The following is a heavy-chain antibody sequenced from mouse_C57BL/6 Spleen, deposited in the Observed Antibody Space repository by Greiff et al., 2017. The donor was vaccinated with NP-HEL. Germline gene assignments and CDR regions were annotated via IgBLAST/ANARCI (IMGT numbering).Heavy chain of an antibody. CDR1: GYAFTNYL. CDR3: ARTTVVAHPYWYFDV. D-gene: IGHD1-1*01. J-gene: IGHJ1*03. V-gene: IGHV1-54*01. CDR2: INPGSGGT. Sequence: QVQLQQSGAELVRPGTSVKVSCKASGYAFTNYLIEWVKQRPGQGLEWIGVINPGSGGTNYNEKFKGKATLTADKSSSTAYMQLSSLTSEDSAVYFCARTTVVAHPYWYFDVWGTGTTVTVSS.